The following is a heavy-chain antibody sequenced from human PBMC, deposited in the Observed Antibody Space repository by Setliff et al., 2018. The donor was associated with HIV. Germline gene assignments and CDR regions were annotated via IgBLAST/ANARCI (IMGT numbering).Heavy chain of an antibody. Sequence: ASVKVSCKASGYTFTSYTMHWVRQAPGQRLEWMGWINGGNGNTKYSQKFQGRVTMTTDTSTSTAYMELRSLRSDDTAVYYCAREIGVYDSSGYYYVPDAFDIWGQGTMVTVSS. CDR3: AREIGVYDSSGYYYVPDAFDI. CDR2: INGGNGNT. J-gene: IGHJ3*02. D-gene: IGHD3-22*01. V-gene: IGHV1-3*01. CDR1: GYTFTSYT.